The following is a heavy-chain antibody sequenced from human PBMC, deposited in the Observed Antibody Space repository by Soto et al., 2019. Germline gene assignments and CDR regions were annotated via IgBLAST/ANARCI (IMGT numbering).Heavy chain of an antibody. V-gene: IGHV4-59*01. J-gene: IGHJ4*02. CDR2: VFHSGST. CDR3: ARHNSAWFLSDY. CDR1: GGSISSYY. D-gene: IGHD6-19*01. Sequence: SETLSLTCTVSGGSISSYYWGWIRQPPGKGLEWIGYVFHSGSTNYNPSLKSRVTISVDTSKSQFSLKLSSVTAADTAVYYCARHNSAWFLSDYWGQGTLVTVSS.